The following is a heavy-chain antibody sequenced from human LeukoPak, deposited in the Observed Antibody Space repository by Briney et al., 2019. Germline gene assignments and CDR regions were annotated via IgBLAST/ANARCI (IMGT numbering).Heavy chain of an antibody. CDR3: ARSIVGATTNDY. CDR1: GFTFSSYS. Sequence: GGSLRLSCAASGFTFSSYSMNWVRQAPGKGLEWVSSISSSSSYIYYADSVKGRFTISRDNAKNSLYLQMNSLRAEDTAVYHCARSIVGATTNDYWGQGTLVTVSS. J-gene: IGHJ4*02. V-gene: IGHV3-21*01. CDR2: ISSSSSYI. D-gene: IGHD1-26*01.